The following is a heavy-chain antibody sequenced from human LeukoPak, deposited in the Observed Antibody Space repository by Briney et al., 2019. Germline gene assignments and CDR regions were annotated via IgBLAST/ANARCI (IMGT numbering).Heavy chain of an antibody. Sequence: PSQTLSLTCTASGVSIANTFYYWNWLRQPAGKGLEWIGRIYTTGSTDYNPSLKSRVTISLDTARNQFSLKLSSVTAADTAVYYCARRQDGHDYWGQGTLVTVSS. CDR3: ARRQDGHDY. V-gene: IGHV4-61*02. CDR2: IYTTGST. J-gene: IGHJ4*02. CDR1: GVSIANTFYY.